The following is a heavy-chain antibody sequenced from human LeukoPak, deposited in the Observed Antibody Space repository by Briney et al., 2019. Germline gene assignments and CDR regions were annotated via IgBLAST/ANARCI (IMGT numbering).Heavy chain of an antibody. J-gene: IGHJ4*02. CDR1: GGSISSTNW. Sequence: SETLSLTCGVSGGSISSTNWWSWVRQPPGKGPEWIGEIYHSGSTNYNPSLKSRVTISVDKSKNQFSLKLSSVTAADTAVYYCARDSLVRGVTLRSGFDYWGQGTLVTVSS. CDR3: ARDSLVRGVTLRSGFDY. D-gene: IGHD3-10*01. V-gene: IGHV4-4*02. CDR2: IYHSGST.